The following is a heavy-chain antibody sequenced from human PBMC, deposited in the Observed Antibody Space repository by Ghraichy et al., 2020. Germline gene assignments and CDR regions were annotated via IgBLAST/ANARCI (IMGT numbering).Heavy chain of an antibody. CDR2: ISYDATKK. J-gene: IGHJ6*02. V-gene: IGHV3-30*18. CDR3: AKERSGSYSIHVSVMDV. D-gene: IGHD6-19*01. CDR1: GFSFSNYG. Sequence: GGSLRLSCAASGFSFSNYGMHWVRQAPGKGLEWVAVISYDATKKYYADSLKGRFTISRDNSKNTLYLQMNTLRAEDTAVYYCAKERSGSYSIHVSVMDVWGQGTPVTVSS.